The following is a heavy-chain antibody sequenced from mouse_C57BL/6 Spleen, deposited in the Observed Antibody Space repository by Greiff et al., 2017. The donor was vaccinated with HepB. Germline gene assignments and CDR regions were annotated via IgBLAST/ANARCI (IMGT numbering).Heavy chain of an antibody. CDR2: IDPSDSET. V-gene: IGHV1-52*01. CDR3: ARWSGTGFAY. CDR1: GYTFTSYW. D-gene: IGHD4-1*01. J-gene: IGHJ3*01. Sequence: QVHVKQPGAELVRPGSSVKLSCKASGYTFTSYWMHWVKQRPIQGLEWIGNIDPSDSETHYNQKFKDKATLTVDKSSSTAYMQLSSLTSEDSAVYYCARWSGTGFAYWGQGTLVTVSA.